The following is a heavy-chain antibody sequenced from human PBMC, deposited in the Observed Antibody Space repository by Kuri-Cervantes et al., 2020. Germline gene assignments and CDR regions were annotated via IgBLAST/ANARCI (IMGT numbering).Heavy chain of an antibody. Sequence: GESLKISCAASGFTFSSYAMSWVRQAPGKGLEWVSVIYGGGSTYYADSVKGRFTISRDNSKNTLYLQMNSLRAEDTAVYYCATHTIAVAGTGGRDYWGQGTLVTVSS. CDR2: IYGGGST. CDR1: GFTFSSYA. V-gene: IGHV3-53*01. CDR3: ATHTIAVAGTGGRDY. D-gene: IGHD6-19*01. J-gene: IGHJ4*02.